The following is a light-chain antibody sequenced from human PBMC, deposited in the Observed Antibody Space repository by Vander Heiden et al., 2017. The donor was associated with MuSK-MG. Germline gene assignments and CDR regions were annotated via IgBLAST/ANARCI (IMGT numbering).Light chain of an antibody. V-gene: IGLV3-19*01. J-gene: IGLJ2*01. Sequence: SSELTQDPAVSVALGQTVRITCQGDSLRNFYASWYQQKPGQAPVLVIYGKNNRPSGIPDRFSCSSSGNTASLTITGAQAEDEADYYCNSRDSSGNHHVVFGGGTKLTVL. CDR3: NSRDSSGNHHVV. CDR2: GKN. CDR1: SLRNFY.